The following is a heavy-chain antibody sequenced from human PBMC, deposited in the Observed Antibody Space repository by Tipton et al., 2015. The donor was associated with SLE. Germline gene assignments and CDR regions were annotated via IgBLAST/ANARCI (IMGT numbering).Heavy chain of an antibody. CDR3: ASAPPPLTIFGAGALDV. J-gene: IGHJ3*01. D-gene: IGHD3-3*01. V-gene: IGHV4-59*04. Sequence: TLSLTCTVSDGSISDYYWTWIRQPAGEGLEWIGSIFYSGSAYSDPSLKSRVTMSIDTSSNQFSLKLRSVTAADTAIYYCASAPPPLTIFGAGALDVWGQGTMITVSS. CDR1: DGSISDYY. CDR2: IFYSGSA.